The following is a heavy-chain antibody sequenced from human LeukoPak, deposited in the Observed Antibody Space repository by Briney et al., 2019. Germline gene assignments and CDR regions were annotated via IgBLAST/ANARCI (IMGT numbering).Heavy chain of an antibody. J-gene: IGHJ6*04. CDR3: ARPFSSSWYFSKSLHHGMDV. V-gene: IGHV3-30*04. CDR1: GFTFSSYA. Sequence: GGSLRLSCAASGFTFSSYAMHWVRQAPGKGLEWVAVISYDGSNKYYADSVKGRFTISRDNSKNTLYLQMNSLRAEDTAVYYCARPFSSSWYFSKSLHHGMDVWDKGTTVTVSS. D-gene: IGHD6-13*01. CDR2: ISYDGSNK.